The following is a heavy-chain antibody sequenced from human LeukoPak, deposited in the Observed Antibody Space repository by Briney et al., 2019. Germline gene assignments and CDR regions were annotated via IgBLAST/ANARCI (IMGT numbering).Heavy chain of an antibody. CDR2: INSGGSTK. J-gene: IGHJ4*02. D-gene: IGHD6-13*01. V-gene: IGHV3-48*02. CDR1: GFTLCSYS. CDR3: ARLSGSSSWYGIDY. Sequence: AGGSPRLSCAASGFTLCSYSMNWVRQAPGKGLEWVSYINSGGSTKYYADSVKGRFTISRDNAKNTLYLQMNSLRDEDTAVYYCARLSGSSSWYGIDYWGQGTLVTVSS.